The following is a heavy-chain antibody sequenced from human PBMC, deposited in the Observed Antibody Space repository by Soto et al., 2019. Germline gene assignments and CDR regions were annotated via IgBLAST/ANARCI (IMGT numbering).Heavy chain of an antibody. CDR3: ASSYGDYVSY. D-gene: IGHD4-17*01. CDR2: IYFSGST. V-gene: IGHV4-39*01. J-gene: IGHJ4*02. CDR1: GGSISSSSYY. Sequence: QLQLQESGPGLVKPSETLSLTCTVSGGSISSSSYYWGWIRQPSGKGLEWIGSIYFSGSTYYNPSLNSLVTISVDTSKNQFSLKLSSVTAADTAVYYCASSYGDYVSYWGQGTLVTVSS.